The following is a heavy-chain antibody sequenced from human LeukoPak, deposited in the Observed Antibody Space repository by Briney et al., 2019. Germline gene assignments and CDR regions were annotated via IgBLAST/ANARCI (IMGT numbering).Heavy chain of an antibody. V-gene: IGHV4-59*01. Sequence: PSETLSLTCAVYGGSFSGYYWSWIRQPPGKGLEWIGYIYYSGSTNYNPSLKSRVTISVDTSKNQFSLKLSSVTAADTAVYYCARDTSTGTGFDYWGQGTLVTVSS. CDR3: ARDTSTGTGFDY. CDR1: GGSFSGYY. J-gene: IGHJ4*02. CDR2: IYYSGST. D-gene: IGHD2-8*02.